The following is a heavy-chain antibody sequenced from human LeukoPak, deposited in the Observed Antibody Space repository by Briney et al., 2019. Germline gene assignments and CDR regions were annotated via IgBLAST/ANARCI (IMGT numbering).Heavy chain of an antibody. CDR1: GYTFTGYY. V-gene: IGHV1-2*02. Sequence: ASVKVSCKASGYTFTGYYMHWVRQAPGQGLEWMGWINPNSGGTNYAQKFQGRVTMTRDTSISTAYMELSRLRSDDTAVYYCARLYPLSSGYDYVWFDPWGQGTLVTVSS. CDR3: ARLYPLSSGYDYVWFDP. D-gene: IGHD5-12*01. CDR2: INPNSGGT. J-gene: IGHJ5*02.